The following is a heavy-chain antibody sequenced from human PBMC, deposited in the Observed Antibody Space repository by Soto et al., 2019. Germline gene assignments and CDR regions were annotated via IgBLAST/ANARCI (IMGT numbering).Heavy chain of an antibody. V-gene: IGHV4-31*03. Sequence: QVQLQESGPGLVKPSQTLSLTCTVSGGSISSGGYYWSWIRQHPGKGLEWIGYLYYSGSTYYNPSLKRRGTIPVDTSKSQFSRKLSSVTAADTAVYYCARANLVGGYGDYVDYWGQGTLVTVSS. J-gene: IGHJ4*02. CDR2: LYYSGST. CDR3: ARANLVGGYGDYVDY. D-gene: IGHD4-17*01. CDR1: GGSISSGGYY.